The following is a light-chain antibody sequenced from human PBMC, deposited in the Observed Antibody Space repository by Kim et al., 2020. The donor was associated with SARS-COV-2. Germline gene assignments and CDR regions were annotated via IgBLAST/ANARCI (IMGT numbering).Light chain of an antibody. J-gene: IGLJ3*02. CDR2: QDN. V-gene: IGLV3-25*03. CDR3: QSAENSGTYGM. CDR1: ALPKQY. Sequence: SYELTQPPSVSVSPGQTARITCSGDALPKQYACWYQQKPGQAPVLVIYQDNERPSGIPERFSGSSSGTTVTLTISGVQPEDVANYYWQSAENSGTYGMFG.